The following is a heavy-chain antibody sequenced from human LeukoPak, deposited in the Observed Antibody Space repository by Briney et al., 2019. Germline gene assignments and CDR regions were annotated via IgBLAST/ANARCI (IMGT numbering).Heavy chain of an antibody. CDR1: GCSISSGYY. J-gene: IGHJ5*02. V-gene: IGHV4-38-2*02. Sequence: KPSETLSLTCAGSGCSISSGYYWGWIRQPPGKGLEWIGSIYHSGSTYYNPSLKSRVTISVDTSKNQFSLKLSSVTAADTAVYYCARDGLPHSGYDYNWFDPWGQGTLVTVSS. D-gene: IGHD5-12*01. CDR3: ARDGLPHSGYDYNWFDP. CDR2: IYHSGST.